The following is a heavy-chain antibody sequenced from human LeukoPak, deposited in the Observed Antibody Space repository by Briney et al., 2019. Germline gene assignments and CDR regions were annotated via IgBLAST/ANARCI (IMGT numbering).Heavy chain of an antibody. CDR3: ARRFLETGPDAFDI. D-gene: IGHD1-1*01. CDR1: GGSISSSSYY. J-gene: IGHJ3*02. Sequence: SETLSLTCTVSGGSISSSSYYWGWIRQPPGKGLEWIGSIYYSGSTYYNPSLKSRVTISVDTSKNQFSLKLSSVTAADTAVYYCARRFLETGPDAFDIWGQGTMVTVSS. CDR2: IYYSGST. V-gene: IGHV4-39*07.